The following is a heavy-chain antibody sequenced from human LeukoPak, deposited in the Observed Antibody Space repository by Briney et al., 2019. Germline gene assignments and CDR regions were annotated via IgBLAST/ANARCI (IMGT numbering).Heavy chain of an antibody. D-gene: IGHD3-10*01. CDR1: GFSFGSYG. J-gene: IGHJ4*02. CDR2: ISGSGDNT. CDR3: AKEGDRGLVHAYFDC. V-gene: IGHV3-23*01. Sequence: PGGSLRLSCAASGFSFGSYGMSWVRQAPGKGLEWVSAISGSGDNTYYADSVKGRFTISRDNSKNTLFLQMNSLRAEDTAVYYCAKEGDRGLVHAYFDCWGQGTLVTVSS.